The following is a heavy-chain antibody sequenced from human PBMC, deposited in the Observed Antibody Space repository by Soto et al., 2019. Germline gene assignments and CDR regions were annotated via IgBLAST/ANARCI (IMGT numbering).Heavy chain of an antibody. D-gene: IGHD3-10*01. J-gene: IGHJ4*02. Sequence: PGGSLRLSCVVSGFTFSTYAMYWVRQAPGKGLEWVALISFDGSSEYYADSVKGRFTISRDNSKDTLYLQMNSLRAEDTAVFYCARSVRGVVNTGIHYWGQGTLVTVSS. CDR2: ISFDGSSE. V-gene: IGHV3-30*04. CDR1: GFTFSTYA. CDR3: ARSVRGVVNTGIHY.